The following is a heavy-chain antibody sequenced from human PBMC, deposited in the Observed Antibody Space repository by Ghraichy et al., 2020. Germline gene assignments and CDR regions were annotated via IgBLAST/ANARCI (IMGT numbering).Heavy chain of an antibody. V-gene: IGHV4-34*01. D-gene: IGHD5-18*01. CDR2: SNHRGST. CDR3: ARGLGYTSGHRALDY. J-gene: IGHJ4*02. Sequence: SETLSLTCAVYGGSFSGYYWSWIRQPPGKGLEWIGESNHRGSTNYNSSLKSRVTISVDRSINQFSLKLSAGTAADTAVYYCARGLGYTSGHRALDYWSQGTLVTVSS. CDR1: GGSFSGYY.